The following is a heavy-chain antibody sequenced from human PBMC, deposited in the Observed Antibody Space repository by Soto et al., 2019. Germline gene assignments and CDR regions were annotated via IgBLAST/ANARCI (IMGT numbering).Heavy chain of an antibody. J-gene: IGHJ4*02. CDR3: ATNLRMYSSSWDFDY. CDR1: GYTFTGYY. CDR2: INPNSGGT. D-gene: IGHD6-13*01. Sequence: ASVKVSCKASGYTFTGYYMHWVRQAPGQGLEWMGWINPNSGGTNYAQKFQGRVTMTRDTSISTAYMELSRLRSDDTAVYYCATNLRMYSSSWDFDYWGQGTLVTVSS. V-gene: IGHV1-2*02.